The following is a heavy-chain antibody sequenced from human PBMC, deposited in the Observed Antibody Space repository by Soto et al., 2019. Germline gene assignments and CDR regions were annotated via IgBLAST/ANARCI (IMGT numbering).Heavy chain of an antibody. CDR2: ISYDGSNK. Sequence: GGSLRLSCAASGFTFSSYGMHWVRQAPGKGLEWVAVISYDGSNKYYADSVKGRFTISRDNSKNTLYLHMNSLRAEDTAVYYCAKDCRFMGVWYSYGIIDYWGQGTRVTVPS. D-gene: IGHD5-18*01. CDR3: AKDCRFMGVWYSYGIIDY. CDR1: GFTFSSYG. J-gene: IGHJ4*02. V-gene: IGHV3-30*18.